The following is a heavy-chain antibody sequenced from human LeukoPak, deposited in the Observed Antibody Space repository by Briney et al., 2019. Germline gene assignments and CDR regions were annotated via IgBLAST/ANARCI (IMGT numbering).Heavy chain of an antibody. CDR1: GLTFSNYD. CDR2: IWFDGSNK. J-gene: IGHJ4*02. D-gene: IGHD6-19*01. V-gene: IGHV3-33*01. CDR3: ASSAGALIDC. Sequence: PGGPRRLSCEASGLTFSNYDLHGSAQAPGKGLEWVAVIWFDGSNKFYADSVKGRFTISRDNSKNTLYLQMNSLRAEDTAVYYCASSAGALIDCWGQGTLVIVSS.